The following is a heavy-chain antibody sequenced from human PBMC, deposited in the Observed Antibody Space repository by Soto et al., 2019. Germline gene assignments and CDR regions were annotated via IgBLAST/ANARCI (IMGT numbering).Heavy chain of an antibody. CDR2: IYYSGST. D-gene: IGHD6-6*01. V-gene: IGHV4-59*01. Sequence: QVQLQESGPGLVKPSETLSLTCTVSGGSISSYYWSWIRQPPGKGLEWIGYIYYSGSTNYNPSLKSRVTISVDTSKNQFSLKLSSVTAADTAVYYCARAEGKVSSSFYYYGMDVWGQGTTVTVSS. J-gene: IGHJ6*02. CDR1: GGSISSYY. CDR3: ARAEGKVSSSFYYYGMDV.